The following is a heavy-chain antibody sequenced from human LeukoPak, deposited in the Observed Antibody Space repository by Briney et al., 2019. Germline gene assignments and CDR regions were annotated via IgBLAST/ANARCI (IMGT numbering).Heavy chain of an antibody. Sequence: GGSLRLSCAASGFTFSSYEMNWVRQAPGKGLEWVSYISSSGSTIYYADSVKGRFTISRDNAKNSLYLQMNSPRAEDTAVYYCAREDSDIVVVTVHGERYFDYWGQGTLVTVSS. J-gene: IGHJ4*02. CDR2: ISSSGSTI. D-gene: IGHD2-21*02. CDR3: AREDSDIVVVTVHGERYFDY. CDR1: GFTFSSYE. V-gene: IGHV3-48*03.